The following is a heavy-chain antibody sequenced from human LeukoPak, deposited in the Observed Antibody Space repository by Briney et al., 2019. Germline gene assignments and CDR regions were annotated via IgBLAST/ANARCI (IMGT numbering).Heavy chain of an antibody. J-gene: IGHJ3*02. CDR3: TGDHASDAFDM. V-gene: IGHV1-2*02. Sequence: GASVKVSCKASGYTFTGYYIHWMRQAHGQGLEWMGWINPNSGGTNYAQNFQGRVTMTRDTSISTDYMELSRLNSDDTAVYYCTGDHASDAFDMWGQGTMVTVSS. CDR2: INPNSGGT. CDR1: GYTFTGYY.